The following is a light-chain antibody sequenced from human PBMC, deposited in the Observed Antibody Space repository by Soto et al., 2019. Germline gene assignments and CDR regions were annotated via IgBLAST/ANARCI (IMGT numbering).Light chain of an antibody. Sequence: ELVLTQSPATLSLSPVVRASLSCMSSQGVGGYLALYQQKPGQSPRLLIYDASTRATGIPARFSGSGSGTDFTLTISSLEPEDFAVYYCQQRSNWPPITSGQGTRLET. V-gene: IGKV3-11*01. CDR2: DAS. CDR1: QGVGGY. CDR3: QQRSNWPPIT. J-gene: IGKJ5*01.